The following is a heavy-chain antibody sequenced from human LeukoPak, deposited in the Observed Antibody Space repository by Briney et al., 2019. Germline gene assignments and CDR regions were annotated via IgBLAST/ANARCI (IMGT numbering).Heavy chain of an antibody. Sequence: GGSLRLSCAASGFTFSTYNMNWVRQAPGKGLEWVSSISSGSSFIYYAGSVKGRFTISRDNAKHSLYLQMNSLRAEDTAVYYCARVLLVHDYYYGMDVWGQGTTVTVSS. CDR3: ARVLLVHDYYYGMDV. V-gene: IGHV3-21*01. J-gene: IGHJ6*02. D-gene: IGHD3-16*01. CDR1: GFTFSTYN. CDR2: ISSGSSFI.